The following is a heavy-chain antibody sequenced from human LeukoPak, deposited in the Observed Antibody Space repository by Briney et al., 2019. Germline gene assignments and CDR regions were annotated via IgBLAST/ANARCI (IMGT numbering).Heavy chain of an antibody. CDR2: INPNSGGT. Sequence: ASVKVSCKASGYTFTGYYMHWVRQAPGQGLEWMGWINPNSGGTNYAQKFQGRVTMTRDTSISTAYMELSRLRSDDTAVYYCARDSLRIVVVPAAMSYWGQGTLVTVSS. D-gene: IGHD2-2*01. CDR3: ARDSLRIVVVPAAMSY. V-gene: IGHV1-2*02. J-gene: IGHJ4*02. CDR1: GYTFTGYY.